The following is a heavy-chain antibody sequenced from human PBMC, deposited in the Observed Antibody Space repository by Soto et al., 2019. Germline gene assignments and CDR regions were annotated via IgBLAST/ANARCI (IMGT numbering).Heavy chain of an antibody. CDR2: INPNGGVT. CDR1: GDSFNDYY. J-gene: IGHJ6*03. V-gene: IGHV1-2*04. CDR3: ARESGGATATLDYYYFYMDV. D-gene: IGHD5-12*01. Sequence: QVQLVQSGAEVRKPGASVTVSCRSSGDSFNDYYIHWVRQAPGQGFERMGWINPNGGVTKYAQKFQGWVSMTRDTSITTVYMQLSRLRSDDTAVYYCARESGGATATLDYYYFYMDVWGTGTTVTVSS.